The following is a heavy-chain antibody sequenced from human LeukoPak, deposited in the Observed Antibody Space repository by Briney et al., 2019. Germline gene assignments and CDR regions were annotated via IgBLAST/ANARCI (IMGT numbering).Heavy chain of an antibody. J-gene: IGHJ5*02. CDR3: AREPYSSGWFDR. D-gene: IGHD6-25*01. V-gene: IGHV3-23*01. Sequence: GGSLRLSCGASGLTFGTYAMSWVRQAPGKGLEWVSAISGSGGDTYYADSVKGRFTISRDNPKNTLYLQMNSLRVEDTAVYFCAREPYSSGWFDRWGQGTLVTVSP. CDR1: GLTFGTYA. CDR2: ISGSGGDT.